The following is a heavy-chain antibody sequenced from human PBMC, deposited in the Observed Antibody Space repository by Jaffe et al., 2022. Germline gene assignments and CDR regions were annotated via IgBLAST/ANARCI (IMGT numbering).Heavy chain of an antibody. CDR3: ARGGYYDFWSARNYYYYYMDV. V-gene: IGHV3-74*01. CDR2: INSDGSST. CDR1: GFTFSSYW. D-gene: IGHD3-3*01. J-gene: IGHJ6*03. Sequence: EVQLVESGGGLVQPGGSLRLSCAASGFTFSSYWMHWVRQAPGKGLVWVSRINSDGSSTSYADSVKGRFTISRDNAKNTLYLQMNSLRAEDTAVYYCARGGYYDFWSARNYYYYYMDVWGKGTTVTVSS.